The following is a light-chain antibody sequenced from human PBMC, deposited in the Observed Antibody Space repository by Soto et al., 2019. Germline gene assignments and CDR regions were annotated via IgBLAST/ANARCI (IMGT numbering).Light chain of an antibody. V-gene: IGLV2-11*01. CDR2: DVN. J-gene: IGLJ3*02. CDR1: SSDVGGYNY. Sequence: QSALTQPRSVSGSPGQSVTISCTGTSSDVGGYNYVSWYQQHPGKAPKLMIYDVNKRPSGVPDRFSASKSGNTASLTISGLQAEDEADYYCCSYAGNYNGVFGGGTKLTVL. CDR3: CSYAGNYNGV.